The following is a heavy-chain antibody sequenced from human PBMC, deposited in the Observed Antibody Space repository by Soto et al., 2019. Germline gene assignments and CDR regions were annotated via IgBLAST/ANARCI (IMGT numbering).Heavy chain of an antibody. CDR2: INHSGST. D-gene: IGHD5-18*01. Sequence: SETLSLTCAVYCGSFSGYNWSWIRLPPGKGLEWLGEINHSGSTNYNPSLKRRVTISVDTSKNQFSLKLSSVTAADTAVYYCARVSKFRLRYSYDIGYWGQGTLVTVSS. CDR1: CGSFSGYN. CDR3: ARVSKFRLRYSYDIGY. V-gene: IGHV4-34*01. J-gene: IGHJ4*02.